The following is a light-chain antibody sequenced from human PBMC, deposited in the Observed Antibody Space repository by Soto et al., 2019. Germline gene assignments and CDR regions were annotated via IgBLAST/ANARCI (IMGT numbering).Light chain of an antibody. J-gene: IGKJ4*01. CDR2: DTS. CDR3: QQYVSSPLT. V-gene: IGKV3-20*01. Sequence: EIVLTQSPATLSLSPGEIATLSFSASQSVSSSSLAWYQQKPGQAPRLLIYDTSSRATGIPDRFSGSGSGTDSTLTISRLEPEDFAVYCCQQYVSSPLTFGGGTKVDIK. CDR1: QSVSSSS.